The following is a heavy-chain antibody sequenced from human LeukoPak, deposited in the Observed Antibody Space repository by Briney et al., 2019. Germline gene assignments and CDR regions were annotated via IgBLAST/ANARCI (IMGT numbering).Heavy chain of an antibody. V-gene: IGHV1-2*02. CDR3: ARGLYSSSWYVGQSLPDY. J-gene: IGHJ4*02. Sequence: ASVKVSCKASGYTFTGYYMHWVRQAPGQGLEWMGWINPSSGGTNYAQKFQGRVTMTRDTSISTAYMELSRLRSDDTAVYYCARGLYSSSWYVGQSLPDYWGQGTLVTVSS. D-gene: IGHD6-13*01. CDR2: INPSSGGT. CDR1: GYTFTGYY.